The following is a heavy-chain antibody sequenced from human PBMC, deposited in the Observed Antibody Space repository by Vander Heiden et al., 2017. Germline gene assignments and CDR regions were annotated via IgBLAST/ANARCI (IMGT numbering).Heavy chain of an antibody. D-gene: IGHD6-6*01. V-gene: IGHV3-30*04. CDR1: GFTFSSYA. J-gene: IGHJ4*01. CDR3: ARVPVKESSIAARPGDY. CDR2: ISYDGSNK. Sequence: QVQLVVSGGGVVPPGRSLRLSCSSSGFTFSSYAMHWVRQAPGKGLEWVAVISYDGSNKYYADSVNGRVTISRDNSKNTLYLQMNSLSADDTAVYYCARVPVKESSIAARPGDYWGYGTLVAVYS.